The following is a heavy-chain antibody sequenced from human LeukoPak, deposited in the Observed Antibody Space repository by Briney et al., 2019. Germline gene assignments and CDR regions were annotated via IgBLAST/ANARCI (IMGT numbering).Heavy chain of an antibody. CDR2: IYYSGST. D-gene: IGHD3-16*02. CDR3: ARGFGGVIELDY. Sequence: SETLSLTCIVSGYSISNDYYWGWIRQPPGKGLEWIGSIYYSGSTYYNPSLKSRVTISVDTSKNQFSLKLSSVTAADTAVYYCARGFGGVIELDYWGQGTLVTVSS. V-gene: IGHV4-38-2*02. CDR1: GYSISNDYY. J-gene: IGHJ4*02.